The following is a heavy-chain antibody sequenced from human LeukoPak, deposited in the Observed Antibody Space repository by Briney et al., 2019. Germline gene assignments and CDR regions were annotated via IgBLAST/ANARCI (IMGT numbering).Heavy chain of an antibody. CDR1: SFTFSSYV. CDR3: AKEQRDWNYGVFDY. Sequence: QSGGSLRLSCGASSFTFSSYVMSWVRQAPGKGLEWVSTVSTTGGSTYYADSVKGRFTISRDNSKDTLYLQMNSLRAEDTAEYYCAKEQRDWNYGVFDYWGQGTQVTVSS. J-gene: IGHJ4*02. V-gene: IGHV3-23*01. D-gene: IGHD1-7*01. CDR2: VSTTGGST.